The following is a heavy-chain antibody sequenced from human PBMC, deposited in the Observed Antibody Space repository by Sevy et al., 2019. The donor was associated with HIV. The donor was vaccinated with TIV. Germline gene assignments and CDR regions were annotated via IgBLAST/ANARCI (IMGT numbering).Heavy chain of an antibody. CDR3: TRGSPYTYYGMDV. CDR2: IYPGYSEN. J-gene: IGHJ6*02. Sequence: GGSLKISCKTSGDSFTTYWIGWVRQMPGEGLEWVVIIYPGYSENRYTSSFEGQVTILADKSISTAYLLRSSLKASDTAMYYCTRGSPYTYYGMDVWGQGTTVTVSS. V-gene: IGHV5-51*01. D-gene: IGHD2-2*02. CDR1: GDSFTTYW.